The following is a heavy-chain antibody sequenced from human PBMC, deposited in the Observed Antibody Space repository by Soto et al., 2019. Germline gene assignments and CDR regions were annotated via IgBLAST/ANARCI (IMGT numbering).Heavy chain of an antibody. J-gene: IGHJ4*02. CDR3: ARDAPYSNSWADFDS. CDR2: ISGSGGT. CDR1: GFTFSNCA. Sequence: EVQLLQSGGDLVQHGGSLRLSCAASGFTFSNCAMSWVRQAPGKGPEWISAISGSGGTYYADSVKGRFTVSRDNSKNTLYLHMNSLRAEDTALYFCARDAPYSNSWADFDSWGQGTLVTVTS. D-gene: IGHD4-4*01. V-gene: IGHV3-23*01.